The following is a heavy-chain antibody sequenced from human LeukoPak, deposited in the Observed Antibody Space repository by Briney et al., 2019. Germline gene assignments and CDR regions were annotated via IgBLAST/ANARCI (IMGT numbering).Heavy chain of an antibody. D-gene: IGHD6-19*01. CDR3: ARRSTLYSSGRFYFDY. CDR2: ISAHDGTR. Sequence: ASVKVSCKASGYTFTNYGITWVRQAPGQGLEWMGWISAHDGTRNYALKHEDRVTMTTDTSTSTAYMELRGLRSDDTAVYYCARRSTLYSSGRFYFDYWGQETLVTVSS. V-gene: IGHV1-18*01. CDR1: GYTFTNYG. J-gene: IGHJ4*02.